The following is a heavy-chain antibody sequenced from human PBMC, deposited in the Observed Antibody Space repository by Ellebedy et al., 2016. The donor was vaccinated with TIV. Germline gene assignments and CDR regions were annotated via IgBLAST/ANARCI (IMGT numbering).Heavy chain of an antibody. D-gene: IGHD2-15*01. Sequence: GESLKISCAASGFTFSSYEMNWVRQAPGKGLEWVSYISSSGSTIYYADSVKGRFTISRDNAKNSLYLQMNSLRAEDTAVYYCARVVGDYYYYGMDVWGQGTTVTVSS. V-gene: IGHV3-48*03. CDR3: ARVVGDYYYYGMDV. CDR1: GFTFSSYE. J-gene: IGHJ6*02. CDR2: ISSSGSTI.